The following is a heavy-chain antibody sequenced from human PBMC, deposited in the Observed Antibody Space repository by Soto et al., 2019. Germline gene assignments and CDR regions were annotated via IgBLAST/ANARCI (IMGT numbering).Heavy chain of an antibody. CDR3: ARGGFSAGMVRRVILSSWFDP. CDR2: IYYSGTT. J-gene: IGHJ5*02. V-gene: IGHV4-30-4*01. Sequence: SETLSLTCTVSGGSISSGDYYWSWIRQPPGKGLEWIGHIYYSGTTYYNPSLKSRVTISVDTSKNQFSLKLSSVTAADTGVYYCARGGFSAGMVRRVILSSWFDPWGQGTLVTAPQ. D-gene: IGHD3-10*01. CDR1: GGSISSGDYY.